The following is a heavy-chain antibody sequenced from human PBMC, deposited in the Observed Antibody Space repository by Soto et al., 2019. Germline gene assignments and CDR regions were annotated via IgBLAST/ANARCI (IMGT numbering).Heavy chain of an antibody. CDR1: GGSISSSSYY. V-gene: IGHV4-39*01. CDR2: IYYSGST. J-gene: IGHJ6*03. D-gene: IGHD6-6*01. Sequence: SETLSLTCTVSGGSISSSSYYWGWIRQPPGKGLEWIGSIYYSGSTYYNPSLKSRVTISVDTSKNQFSLKLSSVTAADTAVYYCARTFEYSSSSYYYYYMDVWGKGTTVTVSS. CDR3: ARTFEYSSSSYYYYYMDV.